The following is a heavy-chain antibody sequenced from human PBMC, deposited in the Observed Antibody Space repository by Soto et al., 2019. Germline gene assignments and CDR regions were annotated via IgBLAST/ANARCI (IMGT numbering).Heavy chain of an antibody. CDR2: IKSKTDGGTT. CDR3: TTASPVTAILPFDY. D-gene: IGHD2-21*02. CDR1: GFTFSNAW. J-gene: IGHJ4*02. Sequence: GSLRLSCAASGFTFSNAWMSWVRQAPGKGLEWVGRIKSKTDGGTTDYAAPVKGRFTISRDDSKNTLYLQMNSLKTEDTAVYYFTTASPVTAILPFDYWGQGTLVTVSS. V-gene: IGHV3-15*01.